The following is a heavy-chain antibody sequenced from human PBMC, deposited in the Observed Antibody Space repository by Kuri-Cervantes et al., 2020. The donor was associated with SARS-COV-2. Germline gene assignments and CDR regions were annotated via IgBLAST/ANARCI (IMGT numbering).Heavy chain of an antibody. J-gene: IGHJ5*02. CDR2: ISSSGSTI. CDR3: APPVGGNSVPST. V-gene: IGHV3-48*03. D-gene: IGHD4-23*01. Sequence: LSPTCAASGFTFSSYEMNWVRQAPGKGLEWVSYISSSGSTIYYADSVTGRFTISRDNAKNSLYLQMNSLRAEDTAVYYCAPPVGGNSVPSTWGQGTLVTVSS. CDR1: GFTFSSYE.